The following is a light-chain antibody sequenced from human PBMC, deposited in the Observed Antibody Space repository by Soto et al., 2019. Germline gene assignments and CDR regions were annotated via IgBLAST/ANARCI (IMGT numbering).Light chain of an antibody. J-gene: IGKJ5*01. CDR3: QQSYSTLGT. V-gene: IGKV1-39*01. CDR1: QSISSY. CDR2: AAS. Sequence: IQMTQSPSSLSASVGDRVTITFRASQSISSYLNWYQQKPGKAPKLLIYAASSLQSGVPSRFSGSGSGTDFTLTISSLQPEDFATYYCQQSYSTLGTFGQRTRLEIK.